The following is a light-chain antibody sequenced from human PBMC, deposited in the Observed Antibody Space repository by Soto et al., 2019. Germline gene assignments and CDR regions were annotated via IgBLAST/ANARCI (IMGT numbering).Light chain of an antibody. J-gene: IGKJ4*01. CDR1: QSVSSY. Sequence: EIVLTQSPATLSLSPGERATLSCRASQSVSSYLAWYQQKPGQAPRLLIYDASNRATGIPARFSGSGSGTGFTLTISSLEPEDFAVYYCQQRSNWKLTFGGGTKVDNK. CDR3: QQRSNWKLT. CDR2: DAS. V-gene: IGKV3-11*01.